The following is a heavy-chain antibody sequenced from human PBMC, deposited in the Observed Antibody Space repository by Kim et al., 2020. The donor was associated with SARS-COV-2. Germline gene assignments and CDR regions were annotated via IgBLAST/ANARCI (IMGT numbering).Heavy chain of an antibody. CDR3: ARDPREAIWFGGGYFDY. CDR2: ISAYNGNT. Sequence: ASVKVSCKASGYTFTSYGISWVRQAPGQGLEWMGWISAYNGNTNYAQKLQGRVTMITDTSTSTAYMELRSLRSDDTAVYYFARDPREAIWFGGGYFDYWVQGTLVTVSS. D-gene: IGHD3-10*01. J-gene: IGHJ4*02. CDR1: GYTFTSYG. V-gene: IGHV1-18*01.